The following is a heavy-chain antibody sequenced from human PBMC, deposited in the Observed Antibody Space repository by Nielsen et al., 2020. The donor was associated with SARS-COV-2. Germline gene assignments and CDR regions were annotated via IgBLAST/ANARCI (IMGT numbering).Heavy chain of an antibody. D-gene: IGHD6-13*01. CDR1: GFTFSSYG. CDR3: ARAGALSSSWYSMDF. CDR2: IGTGGDT. J-gene: IGHJ6*02. V-gene: IGHV3-13*01. Sequence: GGSLRLSCAASGFTFSSYGMHWVRQAPGKGLEWVSAIGTGGDTFYPGSVKGRFTISRENAKNSLYLQMNSLRAGDTAVYYCARAGALSSSWYSMDFWGQGTTVTVSS.